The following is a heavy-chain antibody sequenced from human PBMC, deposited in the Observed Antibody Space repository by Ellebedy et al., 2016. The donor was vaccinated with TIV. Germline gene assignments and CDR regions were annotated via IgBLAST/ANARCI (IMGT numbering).Heavy chain of an antibody. CDR2: LYYTGST. Sequence: SETLSLTCAVSGGSLSDNYWTWIRQPPGKGLEWIGYLYYTGSTNYNPSLKSRVTISVNTPRNQFSLKLSSATAADTAVYYCVSSASMDAFDLWGQGTMVTVSS. J-gene: IGHJ3*01. V-gene: IGHV4-59*01. D-gene: IGHD3-16*01. CDR1: GGSLSDNY. CDR3: VSSASMDAFDL.